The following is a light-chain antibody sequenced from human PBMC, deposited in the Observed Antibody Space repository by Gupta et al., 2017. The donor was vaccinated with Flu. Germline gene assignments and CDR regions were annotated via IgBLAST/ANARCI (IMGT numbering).Light chain of an antibody. CDR3: SACTSTSTLV. V-gene: IGLV2-14*01. J-gene: IGLJ3*02. CDR2: EVS. Sequence: ITITCTGTSSDVGGDNYVSWHQPHPAKVPILIIYEVSIRPAAVATRFSGSKSGTTGSLTISGLQAEDDADYYSSACTSTSTLVFGGGTKLTVL. CDR1: SSDVGGDNY.